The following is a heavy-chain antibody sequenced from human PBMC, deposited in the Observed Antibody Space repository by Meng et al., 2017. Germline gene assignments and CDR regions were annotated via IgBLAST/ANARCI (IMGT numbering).Heavy chain of an antibody. Sequence: GRSLRLSCAASGFTFDDYAMHWVRQAPGKGLEWVSGISWNSGSIGYADSVKGRFTISRDNAKNSLYLQMNSLRAEDTALYYCAKDLGSGWYYVAFDIWGQGTMVNVSS. CDR2: ISWNSGSI. D-gene: IGHD6-19*01. CDR1: GFTFDDYA. V-gene: IGHV3-9*01. J-gene: IGHJ3*02. CDR3: AKDLGSGWYYVAFDI.